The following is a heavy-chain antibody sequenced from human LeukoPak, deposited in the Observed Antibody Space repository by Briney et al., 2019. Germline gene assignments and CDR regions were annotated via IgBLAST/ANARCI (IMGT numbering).Heavy chain of an antibody. J-gene: IGHJ5*02. CDR3: ARDLLGVVVIAHNWFDP. V-gene: IGHV1-69*04. CDR1: GGTFSSYT. Sequence: ASVKVSCKASGGTFSSYTISWVRQAPGQGLEWMGRIIPILGIANYAQKFQGRVTITADKSTSTAYMELSSLRSEDTAVYYCARDLLGVVVIAHNWFDPWGQGTLVTVPS. CDR2: IIPILGIA. D-gene: IGHD2-21*01.